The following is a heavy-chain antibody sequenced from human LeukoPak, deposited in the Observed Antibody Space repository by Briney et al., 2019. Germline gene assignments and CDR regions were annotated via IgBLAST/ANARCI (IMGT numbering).Heavy chain of an antibody. Sequence: ASVKVSCKASGYTFTGYYMHWVRQAPGQGLEWMGRINPNSGGTNYAQKFQGRVTMTRDTSISTAYMELSRLRSDDTAVYYCARVSLSAPYCSGGSCYSIPDYWSQGTLVTVSS. CDR1: GYTFTGYY. V-gene: IGHV1-2*06. CDR3: ARVSLSAPYCSGGSCYSIPDY. CDR2: INPNSGGT. J-gene: IGHJ4*02. D-gene: IGHD2-15*01.